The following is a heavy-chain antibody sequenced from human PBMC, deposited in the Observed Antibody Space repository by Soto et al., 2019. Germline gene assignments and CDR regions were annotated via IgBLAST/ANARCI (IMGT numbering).Heavy chain of an antibody. V-gene: IGHV3-9*01. CDR3: AKDNFSGGSCYPFEAFDI. Sequence: EVQLVESGGGLVQPGRSLRLSCAASGFTFDDYAMHWVRQAPGKGLEWVSGISWNSGSIGYADSVKGRFTISRDNAKNSLYLKMNSRRAEDTALYYCAKDNFSGGSCYPFEAFDIWGQGTMVTVSS. CDR2: ISWNSGSI. D-gene: IGHD2-15*01. J-gene: IGHJ3*02. CDR1: GFTFDDYA.